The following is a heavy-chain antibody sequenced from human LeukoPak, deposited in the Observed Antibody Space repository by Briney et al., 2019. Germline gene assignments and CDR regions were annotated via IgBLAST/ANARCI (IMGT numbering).Heavy chain of an antibody. Sequence: GGSLRLSCAAPGFTFSSYWMHWVRQAPGKGLVWVSRINSNGSSTNYADSVKGRFTISTDNAKNTLYLQMNSLRAEDTAVYYCARVIRGSGSEAFDLWGQGTMVTVSS. J-gene: IGHJ3*01. CDR1: GFTFSSYW. V-gene: IGHV3-74*01. CDR2: INSNGSST. D-gene: IGHD3-10*01. CDR3: ARVIRGSGSEAFDL.